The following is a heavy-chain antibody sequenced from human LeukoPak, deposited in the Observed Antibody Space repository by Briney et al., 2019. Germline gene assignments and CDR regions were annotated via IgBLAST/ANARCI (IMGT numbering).Heavy chain of an antibody. CDR1: GFIFRDYP. CDR3: AKSGYNRFDY. J-gene: IGHJ4*02. CDR2: ISTSGNTI. V-gene: IGHV3-11*01. D-gene: IGHD5-24*01. Sequence: PGGSLRLSCVGSGFIFRDYPMIWMRQAPGKGLEWISYISTSGNTIYYADSVKGRFTISRDNSKNTLYLQMNSLIAEDTAVYYCAKSGYNRFDYWGQGTRVTVSS.